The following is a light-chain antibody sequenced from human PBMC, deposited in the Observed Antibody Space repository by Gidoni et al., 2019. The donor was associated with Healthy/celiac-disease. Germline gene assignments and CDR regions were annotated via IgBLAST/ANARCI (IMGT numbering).Light chain of an antibody. V-gene: IGLV2-14*03. J-gene: IGLJ1*01. CDR1: SSDVGGYNY. CDR2: DVS. CDR3: SSYTSSSTLV. Sequence: QSALPQPASVSGSPGHSITISCTATSSDVGGYNYVSWYQQHPGKAPKLMIYDVSNRPSGVSNRFSGSKSGNTASLTISGLQAEDEADYYCSSYTSSSTLVFGTGTKVTVL.